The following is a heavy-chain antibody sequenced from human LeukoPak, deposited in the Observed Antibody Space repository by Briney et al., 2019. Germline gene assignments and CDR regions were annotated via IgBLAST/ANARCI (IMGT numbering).Heavy chain of an antibody. J-gene: IGHJ5*02. V-gene: IGHV4-38-2*02. CDR1: GYSISSGYY. CDR2: IYPTGST. D-gene: IGHD6-13*01. Sequence: SETLSLTCTVSGYSISSGYYWGWIRQPPGKGLEWIGNIYPTGSTYYNPSLKSRVAISVDTSKNQFSLKVSSVSAADTAVYYCARAYSSSWYWNWFDPWGQGTLVTVSS. CDR3: ARAYSSSWYWNWFDP.